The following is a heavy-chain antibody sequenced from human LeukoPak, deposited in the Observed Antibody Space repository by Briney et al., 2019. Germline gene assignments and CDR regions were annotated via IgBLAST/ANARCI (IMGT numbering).Heavy chain of an antibody. J-gene: IGHJ5*02. Sequence: GASVKVSCKASGYTFTGYYMHWVRQAPGQGLEWMGRINPNSGGTNYAQKFQGRVTMTRDMSISTAYMELSRLRSDDTAVYYCARDLSVLRLPGGWFDPWGQGTLVTVSS. D-gene: IGHD2-15*01. CDR2: INPNSGGT. CDR1: GYTFTGYY. V-gene: IGHV1-2*06. CDR3: ARDLSVLRLPGGWFDP.